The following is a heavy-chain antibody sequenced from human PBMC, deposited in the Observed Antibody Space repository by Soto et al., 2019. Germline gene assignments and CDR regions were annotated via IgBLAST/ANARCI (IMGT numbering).Heavy chain of an antibody. CDR3: ARQNMIVVVMFYYGMDV. Sequence: GGSLRLSCAASGFTVNNNSMTWVRQAPGRGLVWVSHIDSDGSTTTYADSVEGRFTISRDNAKNTLYLQMNSLRAEDTAVYYCARQNMIVVVMFYYGMDVWGQGTTVTVSS. CDR2: IDSDGSTT. D-gene: IGHD3-22*01. V-gene: IGHV3-74*01. CDR1: GFTVNNNS. J-gene: IGHJ6*02.